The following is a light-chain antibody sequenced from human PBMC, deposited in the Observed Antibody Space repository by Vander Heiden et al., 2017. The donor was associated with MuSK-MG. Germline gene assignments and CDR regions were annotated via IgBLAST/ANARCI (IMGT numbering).Light chain of an antibody. V-gene: IGLV5-45*03. CDR1: SGINVGTYR. CDR2: YKSDSDK. Sequence: QAVLTQPSSLSASPGASASLTCTLRSGINVGTYRIYWYQQKPGSPPQYLLRYKSDSDKQQGSGVPSRFSGYKDASGNAGILLISGLKSEDEADYYCMIWHSSAWVFGGGTKLTVL. CDR3: MIWHSSAWV. J-gene: IGLJ3*02.